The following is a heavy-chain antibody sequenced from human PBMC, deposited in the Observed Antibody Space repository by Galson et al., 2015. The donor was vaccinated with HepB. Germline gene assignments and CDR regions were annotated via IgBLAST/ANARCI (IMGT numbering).Heavy chain of an antibody. CDR3: ATTNPSVALGED. V-gene: IGHV3-33*01. CDR2: IYYDGGNK. D-gene: IGHD5-12*01. J-gene: IGHJ4*02. CDR1: GLIFRNYG. Sequence: SLRLSCAASGLIFRNYGMHWVRQVPGKGLEWVAIIYYDGGNKYYADSVRGRFTISKDNSKNTLYLQMNSLRPEDTAIYYCATTNPSVALGEDWGQGTLVTVSS.